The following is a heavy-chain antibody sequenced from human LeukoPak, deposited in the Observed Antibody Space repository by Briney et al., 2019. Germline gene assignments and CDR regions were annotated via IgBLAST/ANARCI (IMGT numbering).Heavy chain of an antibody. CDR2: ISSSSSYT. CDR3: ASLGRGVSDY. Sequence: GGSLRLSCAASGFTFSDYYMSWIRQAPGKGLEWVSYISSSSSYTNYADPVKGRFTISRDNAKNSLYLQMNSLRAEDTAVYYCASLGRGVSDYWGQGTLVTVSS. V-gene: IGHV3-11*03. D-gene: IGHD3-10*01. CDR1: GFTFSDYY. J-gene: IGHJ4*02.